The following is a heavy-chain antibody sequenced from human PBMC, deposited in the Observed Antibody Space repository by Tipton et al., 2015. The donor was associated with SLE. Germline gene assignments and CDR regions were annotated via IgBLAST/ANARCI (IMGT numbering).Heavy chain of an antibody. CDR2: IYYSGST. D-gene: IGHD1-1*01. Sequence: TLSLTCTVSGGSISSSSYYWGWIRQPPGKGLEWIGSIYYSGSTYYNPSLKSRVTISVDTSKNQFSLKLSSVTAADTAAYYCARLEEGGPWGQGTLVTVSS. V-gene: IGHV4-39*01. CDR3: ARLEEGGP. J-gene: IGHJ5*02. CDR1: GGSISSSSYY.